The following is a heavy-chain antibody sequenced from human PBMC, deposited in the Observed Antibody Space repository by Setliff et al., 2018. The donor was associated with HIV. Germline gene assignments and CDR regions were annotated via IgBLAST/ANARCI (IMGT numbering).Heavy chain of an antibody. J-gene: IGHJ4*02. V-gene: IGHV4-39*07. D-gene: IGHD3-10*01. CDR2: IYYSEST. Sequence: SGKGLEWIGSIYYSESTSYNPSLKSRVTISVDTSKNQFSLKLGSVTAADTAVYYCASDMRHLAPLGYYFDYWGQGTLVTVSS. CDR3: ASDMRHLAPLGYYFDY.